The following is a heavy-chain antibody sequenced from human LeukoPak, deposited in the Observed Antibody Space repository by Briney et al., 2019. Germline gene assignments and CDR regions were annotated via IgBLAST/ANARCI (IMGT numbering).Heavy chain of an antibody. CDR1: GGTFSSYA. J-gene: IGHJ6*02. D-gene: IGHD3-22*01. CDR3: ARRHYYDSSSAIGMDV. V-gene: IGHV1-69*13. CDR2: IIPIFGTA. Sequence: PVKVSCKASGGTFSSYAISWVRQAPGQGLEWMGGIIPIFGTANYAQKFQGRVTITADESTSTAYMELSSLRSEDTAVYYCARRHYYDSSSAIGMDVWGQGTTVTVSS.